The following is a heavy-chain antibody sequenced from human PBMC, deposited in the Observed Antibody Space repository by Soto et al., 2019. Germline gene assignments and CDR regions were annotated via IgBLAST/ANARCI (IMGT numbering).Heavy chain of an antibody. CDR2: ISAIYGKT. V-gene: IGHV1-18*01. Sequence: ASVKVSCKASGGTFSSYAISWVRQAPGQGLELMGWISAIYGKTNYAEKFQGRVTMTTDASTSAAYMELRSLRSDDTAVYYCARDPHEYWTSYYFDYWGQGTLVTVSS. CDR1: GGTFSSYA. J-gene: IGHJ4*02. CDR3: ARDPHEYWTSYYFDY. D-gene: IGHD3-3*01.